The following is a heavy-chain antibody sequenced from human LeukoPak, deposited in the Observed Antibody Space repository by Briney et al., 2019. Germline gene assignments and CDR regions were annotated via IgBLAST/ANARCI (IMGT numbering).Heavy chain of an antibody. D-gene: IGHD6-13*01. CDR2: IHGGGGT. CDR1: GDSISSYF. V-gene: IGHV4-4*07. Sequence: SETLSLTCSVSGDSISSYFWSWIRQPAGKGLEWIGRIHGGGGTNYSPSLRSRITMSVESSKSQVSLNLRYVTAADTAVYFCARASAGRWIDYWGQGILVTVTS. CDR3: ARASAGRWIDY. J-gene: IGHJ4*02.